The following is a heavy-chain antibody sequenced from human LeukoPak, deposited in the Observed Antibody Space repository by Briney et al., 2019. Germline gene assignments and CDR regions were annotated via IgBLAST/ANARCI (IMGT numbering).Heavy chain of an antibody. Sequence: SETLSLTCTVSGGSISSYYWSWIRQPPGKGLEWIGEINHSGSTNYNPSLKSRVTISVDTSKNQFSLKLSSVTAADTAVYYCARPSRYYYTPYYMDVWGKGTTVTVSS. V-gene: IGHV4-34*01. CDR3: ARPSRYYYTPYYMDV. CDR1: GGSISSYY. D-gene: IGHD3-10*01. CDR2: INHSGST. J-gene: IGHJ6*03.